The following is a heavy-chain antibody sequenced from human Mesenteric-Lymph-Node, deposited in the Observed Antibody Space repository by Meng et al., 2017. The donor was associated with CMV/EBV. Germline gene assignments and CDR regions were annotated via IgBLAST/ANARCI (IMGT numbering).Heavy chain of an antibody. D-gene: IGHD6-25*01. CDR1: GFTFGHYA. V-gene: IGHV3-74*01. CDR3: AREEAAADYYYYYGMDV. J-gene: IGHJ6*02. Sequence: GESLKISCAASGFTFGHYAMHWVRQAPGKGLVWVSRINSDGSSTSYADSVKGRFTISRDNAKNTLYLQMNSLRAEDTAVYYCAREEAAADYYYYYGMDVWGQGTTVTVSS. CDR2: INSDGSST.